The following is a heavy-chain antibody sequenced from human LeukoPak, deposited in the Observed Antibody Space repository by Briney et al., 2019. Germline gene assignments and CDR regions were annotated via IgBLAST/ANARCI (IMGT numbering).Heavy chain of an antibody. D-gene: IGHD3-22*01. J-gene: IGHJ4*02. Sequence: AGGSLRLSCAVSGFTVSTNYLSWVRQAPGKGLEWVSIIYSGGMTYYADSVKGRFTISRNNPKNTLYLQMNSLRAEDTAVYYCTREGPDSSGYSFDYWGRGTLVTVSS. CDR2: IYSGGMT. CDR1: GFTVSTNY. V-gene: IGHV3-53*01. CDR3: TREGPDSSGYSFDY.